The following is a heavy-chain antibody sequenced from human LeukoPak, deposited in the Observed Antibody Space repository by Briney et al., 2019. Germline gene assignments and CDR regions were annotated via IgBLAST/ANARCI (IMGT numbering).Heavy chain of an antibody. Sequence: PGGSLRLSCAASGFTFSDYYMSWIRQAPGKGLEWVSYISSSGSTIYYADSVKGRFTISRDNAKNSLYLQMNSLRAEDTAVYYCARGGYYGSGSYYKSYYYYYMDVWGKGTTVTVSS. J-gene: IGHJ6*03. D-gene: IGHD3-10*01. CDR1: GFTFSDYY. V-gene: IGHV3-11*01. CDR2: ISSSGSTI. CDR3: ARGGYYGSGSYYKSYYYYYMDV.